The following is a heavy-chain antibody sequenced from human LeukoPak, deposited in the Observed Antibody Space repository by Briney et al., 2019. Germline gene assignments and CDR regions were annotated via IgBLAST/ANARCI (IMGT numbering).Heavy chain of an antibody. D-gene: IGHD3-22*01. J-gene: IGHJ4*02. V-gene: IGHV3-7*01. CDR3: ARKWLFNYFDN. Sequence: PGGSLRLSCAASGLTFSSFWMRWVRQAPGKGREGVANIKHDGSETYYQASVKGRFTISRDNAKNLLYIQMNSLRAEDTAVYYCARKWLFNYFDNWGQGTPVTVSS. CDR1: GLTFSSFW. CDR2: IKHDGSET.